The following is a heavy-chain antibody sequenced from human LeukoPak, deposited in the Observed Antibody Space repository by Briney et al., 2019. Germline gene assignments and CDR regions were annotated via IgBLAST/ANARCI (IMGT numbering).Heavy chain of an antibody. CDR1: GGSISSGGYY. CDR2: IYYSGST. V-gene: IGHV4-31*03. D-gene: IGHD3-22*01. CDR3: ARGSLTYYDSSGYYYRAFDI. J-gene: IGHJ3*02. Sequence: SETLSLTCTVSGGSISSGGYYWSWIRQHPGKGLEWIGYIYYSGSTYYNPSLKSRVTISVDTSKNQFSLKLSSVTAADTAVYYCARGSLTYYDSSGYYYRAFDIWGQGTMVTVPS.